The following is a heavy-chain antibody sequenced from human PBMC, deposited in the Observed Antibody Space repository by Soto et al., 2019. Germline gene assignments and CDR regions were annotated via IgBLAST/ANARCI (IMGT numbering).Heavy chain of an antibody. J-gene: IGHJ6*02. D-gene: IGHD3-9*01. Sequence: SETLSLTCTVSGGSISSGDYYWSWIRQPPGKGLEWIGYIYYSGSTYYNPSLKSRVTISVDTSKNQFSLKLSSVTAADTAVYYCARTGYYYYGMDLRAQRTTVTVSS. CDR2: IYYSGST. CDR1: GGSISSGDYY. CDR3: ARTGYYYYGMDL. V-gene: IGHV4-30-4*01.